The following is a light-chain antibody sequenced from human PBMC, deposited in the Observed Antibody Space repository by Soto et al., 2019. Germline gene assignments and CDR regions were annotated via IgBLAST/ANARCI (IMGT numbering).Light chain of an antibody. CDR3: QQYYTTPYT. J-gene: IGKJ2*01. Sequence: DIVMTQSPDSLAVSLGERATINCKSSQSVLYSANNKNYLAWYQHKPGQPPKLLFYWASTRESGIPDRFSGSGSWTDFTLTISSLQAEDVAVYYCQQYYTTPYTFGQGTKLEI. CDR2: WAS. CDR1: QSVLYSANNKNY. V-gene: IGKV4-1*01.